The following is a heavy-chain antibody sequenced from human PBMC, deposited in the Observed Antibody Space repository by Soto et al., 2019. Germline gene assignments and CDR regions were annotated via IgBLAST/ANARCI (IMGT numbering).Heavy chain of an antibody. J-gene: IGHJ4*02. V-gene: IGHV1-69*13. D-gene: IGHD3-22*01. CDR3: ARDSKNYYDSSGRGRAFDY. Sequence: RASVKVSCKASGYTFTSYGISWVRQAPGQGLEWMGWIIPIFGTANYAQKFQGRVTITADESTSTAYMELSSLRSEDTAVYYCARDSKNYYDSSGRGRAFDYWGQGTLVTVSS. CDR2: IIPIFGTA. CDR1: GYTFTSYG.